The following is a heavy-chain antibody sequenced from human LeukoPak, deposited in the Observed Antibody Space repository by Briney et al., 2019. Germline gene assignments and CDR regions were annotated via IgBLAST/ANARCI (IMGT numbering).Heavy chain of an antibody. J-gene: IGHJ4*02. CDR2: IYYSGST. D-gene: IGHD3-10*01. V-gene: IGHV4-39*01. CDR1: GGSISSSSYY. CDR3: ARRVEVRGVINERLYYFDY. Sequence: PSETLSLTCTVSGGSISSSSYYWGWIRQPPGKGLEWIADIYYSGSTYYNPSLKSRVTISVDTSKNQFSLKLSSVTAADTAVYYCARRVEVRGVINERLYYFDYWGQGTLVTVSS.